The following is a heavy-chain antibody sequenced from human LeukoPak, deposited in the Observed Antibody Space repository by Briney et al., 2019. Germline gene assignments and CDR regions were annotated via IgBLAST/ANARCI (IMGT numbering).Heavy chain of an antibody. Sequence: SETLSLTCSVSGDSITGYYWGWIRQPPGKGLEWIGYIYYSGSTNYNPSLNSRVTMSLDTSKNQFSLKLRSVTAADTAVYYCARDSGTTGEVKFDPWGQGTLVTVSS. CDR2: IYYSGST. V-gene: IGHV4-59*12. CDR1: GDSITGYY. J-gene: IGHJ5*02. CDR3: ARDSGTTGEVKFDP. D-gene: IGHD3-10*01.